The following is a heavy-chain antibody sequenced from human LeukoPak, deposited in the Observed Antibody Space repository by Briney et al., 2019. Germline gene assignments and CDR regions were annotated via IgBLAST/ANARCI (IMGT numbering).Heavy chain of an antibody. J-gene: IGHJ3*02. CDR2: ISRNGGST. V-gene: IGHV3-64*01. CDR3: ANGIIVGAPDAFDI. CDR1: GFTFSSYA. D-gene: IGHD1-26*01. Sequence: QSWGSLRLSCAASGFTFSSYAMHWVRQVPGKGLEYVSGISRNGGSTYYANSVKGRFTISRDNSKNTLYLQMGSLRAEDMAVYYCANGIIVGAPDAFDIWGQGTMVTVSS.